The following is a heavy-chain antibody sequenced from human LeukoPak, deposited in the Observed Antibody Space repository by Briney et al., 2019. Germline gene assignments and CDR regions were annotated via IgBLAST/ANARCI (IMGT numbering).Heavy chain of an antibody. CDR1: GYTFTGYY. Sequence: ASVKVSCKASGYTFTGYYMHWVRQAPGQGLEWMGRINPNSGGTNYAQKFQGRVTMTRDTSISTAYMELSRLRSDDTAVYYCARDTAMGSRFDYWGQGTLVTVSS. CDR3: ARDTAMGSRFDY. CDR2: INPNSGGT. V-gene: IGHV1-2*06. D-gene: IGHD5-18*01. J-gene: IGHJ4*02.